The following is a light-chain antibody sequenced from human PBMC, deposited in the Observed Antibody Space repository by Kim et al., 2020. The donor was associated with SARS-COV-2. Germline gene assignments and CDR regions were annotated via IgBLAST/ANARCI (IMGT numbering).Light chain of an antibody. Sequence: LTCTLRSGINVGIYRIYWYQQKPGSPPQYLLRYKSDSDKKQGSGVPSRFSGSKDASANAGILLNSGLQSEDEADYFCMIWYSSAWVFGGGTQLTVL. J-gene: IGLJ3*02. CDR3: MIWYSSAWV. CDR2: YKSDSDK. CDR1: SGINVGIYR. V-gene: IGLV5-45*01.